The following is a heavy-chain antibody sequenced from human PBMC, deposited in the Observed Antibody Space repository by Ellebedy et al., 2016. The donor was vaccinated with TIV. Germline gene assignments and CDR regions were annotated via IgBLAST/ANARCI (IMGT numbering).Heavy chain of an antibody. CDR1: GGTFSSYA. J-gene: IGHJ4*02. CDR3: ASKGRDGYLFGY. CDR2: IIPIFGTA. V-gene: IGHV1-69*13. Sequence: SVKVSCXASGGTFSSYAISWVRQAPGQGLEWMGGIIPIFGTANYAQKFQGRVTITADESTSTAYMELSSLRSEDTAVYYCASKGRDGYLFGYWGQGTLVTVSS. D-gene: IGHD5-24*01.